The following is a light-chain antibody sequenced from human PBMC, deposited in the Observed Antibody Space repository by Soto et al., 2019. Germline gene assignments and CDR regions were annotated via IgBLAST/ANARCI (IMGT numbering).Light chain of an antibody. Sequence: DIVMTQSPLSLPVTPGEPASISCRSSQSLLHGNGYIYLDWYLQKPGQSPQLLIYLGSNRASGVPDRFSGSGSGTDFTLKISRVEAEDVGIYYCQHYDSARWTFGLGTKVDIK. CDR1: QSLLHGNGYIY. J-gene: IGKJ1*01. CDR3: QHYDSARWT. CDR2: LGS. V-gene: IGKV2-28*01.